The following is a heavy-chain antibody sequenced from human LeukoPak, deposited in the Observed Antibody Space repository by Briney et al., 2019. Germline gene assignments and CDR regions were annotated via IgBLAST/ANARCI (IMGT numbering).Heavy chain of an antibody. V-gene: IGHV3-21*01. CDR2: ISSSSTYI. J-gene: IGHJ5*02. Sequence: GGSLRLSCAASGFTFSSYTMNWVRQAPGKGLEWVSSISSSSTYIYCADSMKGRFTISRDNAKNSLYLQMYSLRAEDTAVYYCARGEVWFDPWGQGTLVTVSS. CDR1: GFTFSSYT. CDR3: ARGEVWFDP.